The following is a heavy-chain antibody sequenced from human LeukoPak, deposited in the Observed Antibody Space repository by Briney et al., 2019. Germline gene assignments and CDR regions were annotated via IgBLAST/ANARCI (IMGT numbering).Heavy chain of an antibody. D-gene: IGHD4-23*01. CDR3: ARASTVVTPPHDY. J-gene: IGHJ4*02. CDR1: GFTFSDYY. V-gene: IGHV3-11*01. Sequence: GGSLRLSCAASGFTFSDYYMSWIRQAPGKGLEWVSYISSSGSTIYYADSVKGRFTISRDNAKNSLYLQMNSLRAEDTAVYYCARASTVVTPPHDYWGQGTLVTVSS. CDR2: ISSSGSTI.